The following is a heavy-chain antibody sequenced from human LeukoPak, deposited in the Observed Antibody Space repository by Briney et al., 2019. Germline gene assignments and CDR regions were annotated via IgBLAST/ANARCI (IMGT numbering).Heavy chain of an antibody. D-gene: IGHD3-10*01. J-gene: IGHJ4*02. V-gene: IGHV3-66*01. Sequence: GSLKLSCVASGFNVSDDYMTWVRQAPGKGLEWVSVIYTSGRSDYVDSVKGRFNISRDNTKNTVYLQMNSLTVEDTAVYYCARDRVYGSGIRTWGQGTLVTVSS. CDR3: ARDRVYGSGIRT. CDR1: GFNVSDDY. CDR2: IYTSGRS.